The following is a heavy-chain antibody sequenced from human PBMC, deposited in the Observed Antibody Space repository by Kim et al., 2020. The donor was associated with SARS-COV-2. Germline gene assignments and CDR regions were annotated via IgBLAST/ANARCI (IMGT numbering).Heavy chain of an antibody. CDR1: GYTFTSYA. J-gene: IGHJ4*02. D-gene: IGHD6-19*01. CDR2: INAGNGNT. Sequence: ASMKVSCKASGYTFTSYAMHWVRQAPGQRLEWMGWINAGNGNTKYSQKFQGRVTITRDTSASTAYMELSSLRSEDTAVYYCARDVYSSGWYYFDYWGQGTLVTVSS. V-gene: IGHV1-3*01. CDR3: ARDVYSSGWYYFDY.